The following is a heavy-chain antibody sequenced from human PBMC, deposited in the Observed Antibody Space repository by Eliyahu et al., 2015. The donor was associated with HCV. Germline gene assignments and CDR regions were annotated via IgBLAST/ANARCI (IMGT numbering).Heavy chain of an antibody. Sequence: EVQLVQSGAEVKKPGESLKISCKGSGYTFTXDWIGWGPQAPGKGPGWMGNIFPGDSNTKXSPSFQGLVTISADKSTSTAYLQWNSLKASDTAIYYCARPHGCSRGSCYPTIWGQGVLVSVSS. CDR1: GYTFTXDW. D-gene: IGHD2-15*01. V-gene: IGHV5-51*01. CDR2: IFPGDSNT. J-gene: IGHJ4*02. CDR3: ARPHGCSRGSCYPTI.